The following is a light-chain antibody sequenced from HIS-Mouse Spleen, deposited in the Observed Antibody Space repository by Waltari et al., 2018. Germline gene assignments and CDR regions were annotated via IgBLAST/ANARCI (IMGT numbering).Light chain of an antibody. Sequence: DIVMTQSPDSLAVSLGERAPINCKSSQSVLYSSNNKNYLAWYQQKPGQPPKLLIYWASTRESGVPDRVSGSGSGTDFTLTISSLQAEDVAVYYCQQYYSTPYTFGQGTKLEIK. CDR3: QQYYSTPYT. J-gene: IGKJ2*01. CDR1: QSVLYSSNNKNY. CDR2: WAS. V-gene: IGKV4-1*01.